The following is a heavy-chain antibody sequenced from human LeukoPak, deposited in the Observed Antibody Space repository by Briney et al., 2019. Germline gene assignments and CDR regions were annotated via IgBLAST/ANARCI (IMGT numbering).Heavy chain of an antibody. J-gene: IGHJ6*02. Sequence: GGSLRLSCAASGFTFSSYSMNWVRQAPGKGLEWVSYISRSSSTIYYADSVKGRFTISRDNAKNSLYLQMNSLRAEDTAVYYCASAIRYCSSTSCYHYGMDVWGQGTTVTVSS. CDR3: ASAIRYCSSTSCYHYGMDV. V-gene: IGHV3-48*04. D-gene: IGHD2-2*01. CDR1: GFTFSSYS. CDR2: ISRSSSTI.